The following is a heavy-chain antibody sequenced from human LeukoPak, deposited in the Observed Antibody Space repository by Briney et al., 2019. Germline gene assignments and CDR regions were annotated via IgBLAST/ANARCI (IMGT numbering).Heavy chain of an antibody. CDR1: GFTFSNYN. CDR2: ISSSNNYI. D-gene: IGHD2-15*01. J-gene: IGHJ4*02. Sequence: GGSLRLSCAASGFTFSNYNMNWVRQAPGKGLEWVSSISSSNNYIYYADSVKGRFTISRDNAKNSLYLQMNSLRAEDTAVYYCAKDPCSGGSCYPEFNYWGQGTLVTVSS. V-gene: IGHV3-21*04. CDR3: AKDPCSGGSCYPEFNY.